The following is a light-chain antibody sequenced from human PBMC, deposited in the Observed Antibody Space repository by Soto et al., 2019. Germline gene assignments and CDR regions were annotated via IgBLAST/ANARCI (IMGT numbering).Light chain of an antibody. Sequence: QSVLTQPPSASGSPGQSVTISCTGTSSYVGEYNYVSWYQQHPGKAPKLMLYEVTKRPSGVPDRFSGSKSGNTASLTVSGLQAEDEADYYCSSYAGTNKLLFGGGTKVTVL. CDR3: SSYAGTNKLL. CDR2: EVT. CDR1: SSYVGEYNY. V-gene: IGLV2-8*01. J-gene: IGLJ3*02.